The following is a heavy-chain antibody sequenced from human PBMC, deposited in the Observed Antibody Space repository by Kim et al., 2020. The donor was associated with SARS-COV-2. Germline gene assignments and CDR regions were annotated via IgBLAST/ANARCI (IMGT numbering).Heavy chain of an antibody. V-gene: IGHV3-9*01. CDR1: GFTFGDYA. Sequence: GGSLRLSCAASGFTFGDYAMHWVRQAPGKGLEWVSGISWNSGSIGYADSVKGRFTISRDNAKNSLYLQMNSLRAEDTALYYCAKEYYDFWSGYNYGMDVWGQGTTVTVSS. CDR3: AKEYYDFWSGYNYGMDV. CDR2: ISWNSGSI. D-gene: IGHD3-3*01. J-gene: IGHJ6*02.